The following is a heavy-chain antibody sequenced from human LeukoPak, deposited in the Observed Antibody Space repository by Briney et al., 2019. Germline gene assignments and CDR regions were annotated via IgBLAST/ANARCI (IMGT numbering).Heavy chain of an antibody. V-gene: IGHV4-59*01. CDR1: GGSISSYY. J-gene: IGHJ5*02. CDR2: IYYSGST. CDR3: ARVEIYGDYVFDP. Sequence: PSETLSLTCTVSGGSISSYYWSWIRQPPGKGLEGIGYIYYSGSTNYNPSLKSRVTISVDTSKNQFSLKLSSVTAADTAVYYCARVEIYGDYVFDPWGQGTLVTVSP. D-gene: IGHD4-17*01.